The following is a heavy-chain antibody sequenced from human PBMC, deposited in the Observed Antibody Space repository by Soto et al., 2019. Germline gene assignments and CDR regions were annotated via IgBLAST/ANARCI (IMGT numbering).Heavy chain of an antibody. CDR3: ARGNIANFFAP. CDR1: GYSFSSYW. J-gene: IGHJ5*02. D-gene: IGHD3-16*02. CDR2: IYPSDSKV. Sequence: GESLKISCKTSGYSFSSYWIVWVRQKPGKGLEWMGVIYPSDSKVKYNPSVQGQVTMSADKSISTTYLQWSSLKASDTAKYFCARGNIANFFAPWGQGTPVTVSS. V-gene: IGHV5-51*01.